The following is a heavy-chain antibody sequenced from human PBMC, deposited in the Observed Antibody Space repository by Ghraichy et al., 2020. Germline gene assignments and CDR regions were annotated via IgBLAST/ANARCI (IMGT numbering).Heavy chain of an antibody. CDR1: GYTFRNYA. CDR3: ARSADGAFDH. CDR2: INGVTGNT. Sequence: ASVKVSCKASGYTFRNYAMHWVRQAPGQGLEWMGWINGVTGNTKYSQKIQGRVIITRDTSASTAHMELSSLMSEDTAVYFCARSADGAFDHWGQGTLVTVSS. J-gene: IGHJ4*02. V-gene: IGHV1-3*01. D-gene: IGHD3-10*01.